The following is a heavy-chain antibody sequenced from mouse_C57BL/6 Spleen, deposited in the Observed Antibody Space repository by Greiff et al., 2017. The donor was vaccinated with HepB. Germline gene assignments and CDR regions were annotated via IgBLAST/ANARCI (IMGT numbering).Heavy chain of an antibody. CDR1: GYTFTDYE. V-gene: IGHV1-15*01. D-gene: IGHD1-1*01. Sequence: QVQLQQSGAELVRPGASVTLSCKASGYTFTDYEMHWVKQTPVHGLEWIGAIDPETGGTAYNQKFKGKAILTADKSSSTAYMELRSLTSEDSAVYYCKNYGSSWFAYWGQGTLVTVSA. CDR2: IDPETGGT. J-gene: IGHJ3*01. CDR3: KNYGSSWFAY.